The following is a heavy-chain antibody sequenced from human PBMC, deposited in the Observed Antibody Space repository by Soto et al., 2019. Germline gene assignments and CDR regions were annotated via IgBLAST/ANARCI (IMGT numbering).Heavy chain of an antibody. V-gene: IGHV3-15*07. J-gene: IGHJ6*02. CDR3: TTDGASSGSYHRYYYYYGMDV. CDR2: IKSKTDGGTK. CDR1: GFTFSNAW. Sequence: GGSLRLSCAASGFTFSNAWMNWVRQAPGKGLEWVGRIKSKTDGGTKDYAATVKGRFTISRDDSNITMYLHMNRLKTQDTAVYYCTTDGASSGSYHRYYYYYGMDVWGQGTTVTVSS. D-gene: IGHD1-26*01.